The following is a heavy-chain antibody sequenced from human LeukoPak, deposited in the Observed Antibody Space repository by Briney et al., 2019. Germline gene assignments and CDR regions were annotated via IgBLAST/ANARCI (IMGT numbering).Heavy chain of an antibody. CDR3: ARGASRRIFGVVPLGAFDI. CDR2: ISYDGSNK. CDR1: GFTFSSYA. J-gene: IGHJ3*02. D-gene: IGHD3-3*01. V-gene: IGHV3-30*01. Sequence: PGGSLRLSCAASGFTFSSYAMHWVRQAPGKGLEWVAVISYDGSNKYYADSVKGRFTISRDNSKNTLYLQMNSLRAEDTAVYYCARGASRRIFGVVPLGAFDIWGQGTMVTVSS.